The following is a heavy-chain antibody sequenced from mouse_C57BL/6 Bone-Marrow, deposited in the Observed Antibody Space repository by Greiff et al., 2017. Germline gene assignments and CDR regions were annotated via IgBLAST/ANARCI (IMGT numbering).Heavy chain of an antibody. V-gene: IGHV1-76*01. CDR3: AAIYYDYDDAMGY. CDR2: IYPGSGNT. J-gene: IGHJ4*01. Sequence: QVQLKQSGAELVRPGASVKLSCKASGYTFTDYYINWVKQRPGQGLEWIARIYPGSGNTYYNEKFKGKATLTAEKSSSTAYMQLSSLTSEDSAVYFCAAIYYDYDDAMGYWGQGTSVTVSS. D-gene: IGHD2-4*01. CDR1: GYTFTDYY.